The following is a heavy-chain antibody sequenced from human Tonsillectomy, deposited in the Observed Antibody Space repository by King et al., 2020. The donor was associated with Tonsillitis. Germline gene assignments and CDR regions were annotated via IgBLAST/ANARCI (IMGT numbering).Heavy chain of an antibody. D-gene: IGHD2-2*01. CDR1: GFIFGDYA. CDR2: INWNAGST. V-gene: IGHV3-20*04. CDR3: ARSYCSSTSCSFDY. Sequence: VQLVESGGGVVRPGGSLRLSCAASGFIFGDYALSWVRQPPGKGLEWVSAINWNAGSTGYADSVQGRFTISRDDAKNSLYLQMDSLRAEDTALYYRARSYCSSTSCSFDYWGQGTLVTVSS. J-gene: IGHJ4*02.